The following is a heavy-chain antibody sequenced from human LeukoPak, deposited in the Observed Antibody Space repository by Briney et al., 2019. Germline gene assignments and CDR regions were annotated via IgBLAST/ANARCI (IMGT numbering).Heavy chain of an antibody. D-gene: IGHD3-22*01. V-gene: IGHV1-8*01. CDR3: ARGLNGNYDSGAYAY. CDR2: MNPNNANT. J-gene: IGHJ4*02. Sequence: ASVKVSCKASGYTFTSYDISWARQAPGQGLEWMAWMNPNNANTGYGQKFQGRVTLTKNIAINTAYMELSSPRPEDTAVYYCARGLNGNYDSGAYAYWGQGTLVTVSS. CDR1: GYTFTSYD.